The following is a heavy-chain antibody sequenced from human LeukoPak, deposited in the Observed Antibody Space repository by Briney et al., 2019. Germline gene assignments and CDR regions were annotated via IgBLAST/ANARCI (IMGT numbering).Heavy chain of an antibody. D-gene: IGHD1-26*01. V-gene: IGHV1-2*02. CDR2: INPDTGGT. J-gene: IGHJ4*02. CDR3: ATTHSGTYYAHFDY. CDR1: GYTFTDYY. Sequence: ASVKVSCKASGYTFTDYYMHWVRQAPGQGLEWMGWINPDTGGTNYAQNFQGRVTMTRDASISTAYMELSRLTSDDTAVYYCATTHSGTYYAHFDYWGQGTLVTVSS.